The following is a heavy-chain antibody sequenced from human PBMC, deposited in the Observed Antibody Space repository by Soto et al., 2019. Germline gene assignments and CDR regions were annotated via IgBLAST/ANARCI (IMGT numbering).Heavy chain of an antibody. CDR1: GYAFTTYY. Sequence: GASVKVSCKASGYAFTTYYMHWVRQAPGQGLEWMGIINPSGGSTSYAQKFQGRVTMTRDTSTSTVYMELYTLRSEDTAVYYCARDRAGVGYNIDVWGQGTTVTVSS. D-gene: IGHD5-12*01. CDR2: INPSGGST. V-gene: IGHV1-46*01. J-gene: IGHJ6*02. CDR3: ARDRAGVGYNIDV.